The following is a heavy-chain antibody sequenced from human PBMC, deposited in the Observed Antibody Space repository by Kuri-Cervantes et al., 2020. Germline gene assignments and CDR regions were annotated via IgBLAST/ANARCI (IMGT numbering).Heavy chain of an antibody. D-gene: IGHD2-15*01. J-gene: IGHJ6*03. V-gene: IGHV1-8*02. CDR2: MNPNSGNT. CDR3: ARGGPAGDCSGGNCYHYSYYYDMDV. Sequence: ASVKVSCKASGYTFTTYDIHWVRQATGQGLEWMGWMNPNSGNTGRAQKFQGRITMTRDTSRSTAYMDLNSLRSDDTAVYYCARGGPAGDCSGGNCYHYSYYYDMDVWGKGTTVTVSS. CDR1: GYTFTTYD.